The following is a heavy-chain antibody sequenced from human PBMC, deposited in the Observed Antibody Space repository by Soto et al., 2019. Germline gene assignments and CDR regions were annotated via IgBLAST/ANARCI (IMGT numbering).Heavy chain of an antibody. D-gene: IGHD3-10*01. V-gene: IGHV3-23*01. J-gene: IGHJ4*02. CDR2: ISGSGGST. CDR1: GFTFSSYA. Sequence: PGGSLRLSCAASGFTFSSYAMSWVRQAPGKGLEWVSAISGSGGSTYYADSVKGRFTISRDNSKNTLYLQMNSLRAEDTAVYYCAKAMGYYGSGSYYNDREYYFDYWGQGTLVTVSS. CDR3: AKAMGYYGSGSYYNDREYYFDY.